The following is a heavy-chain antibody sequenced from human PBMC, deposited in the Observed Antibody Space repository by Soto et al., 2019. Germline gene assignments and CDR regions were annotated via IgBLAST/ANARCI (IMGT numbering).Heavy chain of an antibody. J-gene: IGHJ4*02. Sequence: PGESLKISCKGSGYSFTTYWIGWVRQMPGKGLEWMGIIYPIDSDSRYSPSFQGQVTISADKYISTAYLQWSSLKASDTAMYYCARYDPRGYSYGPDYWGQGTLVTVSS. CDR1: GYSFTTYW. V-gene: IGHV5-51*01. CDR3: ARYDPRGYSYGPDY. CDR2: IYPIDSDS. D-gene: IGHD5-18*01.